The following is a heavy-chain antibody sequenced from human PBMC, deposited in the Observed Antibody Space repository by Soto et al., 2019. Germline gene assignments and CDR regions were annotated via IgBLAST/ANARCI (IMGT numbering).Heavy chain of an antibody. CDR1: GGSISSGHSY. V-gene: IGHV4-30-4*01. D-gene: IGHD3-22*01. CDR3: ARAAKTYYYDSSGYYYAFDI. Sequence: QVQLQESGPGLVKPSQTLSLTCTVSGGSISSGHSYWSWIRQPPGRGLEWIGYIYCSGSTYYTPSLKSRVTISVDTSKNQFSLKLSSVTAADAAVYYCARAAKTYYYDSSGYYYAFDIWGQGTMVTVSS. J-gene: IGHJ3*02. CDR2: IYCSGST.